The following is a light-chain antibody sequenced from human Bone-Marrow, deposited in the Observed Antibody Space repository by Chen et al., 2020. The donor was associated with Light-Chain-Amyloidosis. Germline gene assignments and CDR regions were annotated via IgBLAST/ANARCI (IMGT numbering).Light chain of an antibody. Sequence: SYVLTQPSSVSVAPGQTATIACGGNNIGSTSVHWYQQTPGQAPLLVVYDDSDRPSGIPERLASSNSGNTATLTISRFDAGDEADYYCQVWDRSSDRPVFGGGTKLTVL. V-gene: IGLV3-21*02. J-gene: IGLJ3*02. CDR1: NIGSTS. CDR3: QVWDRSSDRPV. CDR2: DDS.